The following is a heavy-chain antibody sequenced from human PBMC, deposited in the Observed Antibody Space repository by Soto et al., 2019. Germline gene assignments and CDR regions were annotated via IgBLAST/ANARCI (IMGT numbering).Heavy chain of an antibody. D-gene: IGHD4-4*01. V-gene: IGHV4-39*01. CDR3: ARHLTTGGGLDWFDP. Sequence: SETLSLTCTVSGGSISSSTYYWGWIRQPPGKGLEWIGSIYYTGSTYYNPSLKSRVIISVDTSKNQFSLKLSSVTAADTAVYYCARHLTTGGGLDWFDPWGQGTLVTVSS. J-gene: IGHJ5*02. CDR1: GGSISSSTYY. CDR2: IYYTGST.